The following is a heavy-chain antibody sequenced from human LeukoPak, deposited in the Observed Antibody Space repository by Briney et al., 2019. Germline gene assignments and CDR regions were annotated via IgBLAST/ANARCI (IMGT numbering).Heavy chain of an antibody. CDR1: WFHFTSCD. D-gene: IGHD6-19*01. Sequence: GAPVEGSFQASWFHFTSCDINWVRPATGPGPEWMGWMNPNSGNTGYGQSFQGRITMTRDISIGTAYMELSNLTSEDTAIYYCTRGSSGRRDNWGQGTLVTVPA. J-gene: IGHJ4*02. CDR3: TRGSSGRRDN. CDR2: MNPNSGNT. V-gene: IGHV1-8*01.